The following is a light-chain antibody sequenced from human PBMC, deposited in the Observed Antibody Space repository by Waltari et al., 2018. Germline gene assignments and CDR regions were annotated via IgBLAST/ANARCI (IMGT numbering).Light chain of an antibody. J-gene: IGKJ1*01. CDR3: MQSLQTPLT. Sequence: DIVMTQSPLSLPVTPGEPASISCRSSQSLLHSNTYSYLAWYLQKPGQSPQLLIHLGSNRASGVPDRFRGSGSGTDFTLNTSRVEAEDVGIYYCMQSLQTPLTFGQGTKVEIK. CDR1: QSLLHSNTYSY. V-gene: IGKV2-28*01. CDR2: LGS.